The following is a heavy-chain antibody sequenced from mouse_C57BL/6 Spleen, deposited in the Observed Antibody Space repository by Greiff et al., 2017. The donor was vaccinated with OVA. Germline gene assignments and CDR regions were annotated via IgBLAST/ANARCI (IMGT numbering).Heavy chain of an antibody. Sequence: QVQLQQPGAELVRPGSSVKLSCKASGYTFTSYWMHWVKQRPIQGLEWIGNIDPSDSETHYNQKFKDKATLTVDKSSSTAYMQLSSLTSEDSAVYYCARSTYDLYYYAMDYWGQGTSVTVSS. V-gene: IGHV1-52*01. J-gene: IGHJ4*01. CDR2: IDPSDSET. D-gene: IGHD2-4*01. CDR3: ARSTYDLYYYAMDY. CDR1: GYTFTSYW.